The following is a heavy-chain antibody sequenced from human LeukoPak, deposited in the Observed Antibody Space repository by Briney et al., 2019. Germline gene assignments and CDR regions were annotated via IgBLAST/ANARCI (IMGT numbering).Heavy chain of an antibody. CDR3: GRDLSGSPDY. D-gene: IGHD1-26*01. V-gene: IGHV3-74*01. CDR2: INTDGSTT. CDR1: GLTFSHYW. J-gene: IGHJ4*02. Sequence: GGSLRLSCAVSGLTFSHYWMHWVRQTPGKGLVWVSRINTDGSTTGYADSVKGRFTISRDNAKNTLYLQMNTLRAEDTAVYYCGRDLSGSPDYWGQGTLVTVSS.